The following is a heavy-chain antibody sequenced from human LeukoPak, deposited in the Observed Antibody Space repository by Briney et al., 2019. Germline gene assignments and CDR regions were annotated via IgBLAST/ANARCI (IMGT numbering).Heavy chain of an antibody. Sequence: ASVKVSCKASGYTFTSYGISWVRQAPGQGLEWMGWISAYNGNTNYAQKLQGRVTMTTDTSTSTAYMELRSLRSDDTAVYYCAREAYYDSSGPKGDAFDIWGQGTMVTVSS. V-gene: IGHV1-18*01. CDR1: GYTFTSYG. D-gene: IGHD3-22*01. CDR3: AREAYYDSSGPKGDAFDI. J-gene: IGHJ3*02. CDR2: ISAYNGNT.